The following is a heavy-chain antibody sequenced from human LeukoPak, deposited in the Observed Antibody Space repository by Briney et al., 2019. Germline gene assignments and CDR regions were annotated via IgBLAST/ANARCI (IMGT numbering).Heavy chain of an antibody. D-gene: IGHD2-2*01. CDR3: ARETSESFDI. J-gene: IGHJ3*02. V-gene: IGHV3-21*01. CDR1: GFTFTSHS. CDR2: LCSRSPSL. Sequence: GGSLRLSCAASGFTFTSHSMNWVRQAPGKGLDWFSSLCSRSPSLYYADSVKGRFTISRDNSKNSLYLQINSLRAEDTAVYYCARETSESFDIWGQGTMVTVSS.